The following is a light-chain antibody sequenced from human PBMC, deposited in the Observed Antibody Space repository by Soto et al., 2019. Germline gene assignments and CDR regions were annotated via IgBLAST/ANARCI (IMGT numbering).Light chain of an antibody. CDR1: QSVGDTY. CDR3: QHYDRAPMWT. CDR2: STS. J-gene: IGKJ1*01. V-gene: IGKV3-20*01. Sequence: ETVMTQSPGTLSLSPGERATLSCRASQSVGDTYLAWYQQKPGQAPRLLMYSTSIRATGIPDRFSGSGSGTDFTLTISRLDPEDFAVYYCQHYDRAPMWTFGQGTKVDI.